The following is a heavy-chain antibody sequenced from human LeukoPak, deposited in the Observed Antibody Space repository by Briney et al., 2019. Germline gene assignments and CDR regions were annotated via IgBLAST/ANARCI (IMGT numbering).Heavy chain of an antibody. CDR3: AKDPKAYGDYVFDI. CDR2: ISWNSGSK. V-gene: IGHV3-9*01. Sequence: SLRLSCAASRFTFDDYPMHSVRQAPGKGLEGVSGISWNSGSKGYADSVKGRFTISRDNAKNSLYLQMNSLRAEDTALYYCAKDPKAYGDYVFDIWGQGTMVTVSS. J-gene: IGHJ3*02. CDR1: RFTFDDYP. D-gene: IGHD4-17*01.